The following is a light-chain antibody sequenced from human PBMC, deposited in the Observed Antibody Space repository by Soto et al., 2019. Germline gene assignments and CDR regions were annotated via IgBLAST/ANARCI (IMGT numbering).Light chain of an antibody. CDR3: CSYAGSYTPVV. J-gene: IGLJ2*01. Sequence: ALTQPRSVSGSPGQSVTLSCTGTSSDVGGYNYVSWYQQHPGKAPKLMIYDVSKRPSGVPDRFSGSKSGNTASLTISGLQAEDEADYYCCSYAGSYTPVVFGGGTKLTVL. V-gene: IGLV2-11*01. CDR2: DVS. CDR1: SSDVGGYNY.